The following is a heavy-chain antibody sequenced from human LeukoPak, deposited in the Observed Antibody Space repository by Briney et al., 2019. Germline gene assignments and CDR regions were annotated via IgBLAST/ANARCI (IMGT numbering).Heavy chain of an antibody. CDR1: GYTFTGYY. Sequence: ASVKVSCKASGYTFTGYYVHWVRQAPGQGLEWMGWINPNSGGTNYAQKFQGRVTMTRDTSISTAYMELSRLRSDDTAAYYCARDLGDSSGYYDAFDIWGQGTMVTVSS. D-gene: IGHD3-22*01. CDR3: ARDLGDSSGYYDAFDI. J-gene: IGHJ3*02. CDR2: INPNSGGT. V-gene: IGHV1-2*02.